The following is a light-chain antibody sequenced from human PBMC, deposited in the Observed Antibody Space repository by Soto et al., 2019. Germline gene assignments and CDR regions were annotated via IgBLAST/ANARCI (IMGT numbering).Light chain of an antibody. CDR2: DAS. Sequence: ETVLTQSPATLSLSPGQRATLSCRASQSVVSYLAWYQQKPGQAPRLLIYDASNRATGVPARFSGSGSGTDFTLTIDSLETEHFAVYYCQHRSSWPLTFGGGTKVDIK. J-gene: IGKJ4*01. CDR3: QHRSSWPLT. V-gene: IGKV3-11*01. CDR1: QSVVSY.